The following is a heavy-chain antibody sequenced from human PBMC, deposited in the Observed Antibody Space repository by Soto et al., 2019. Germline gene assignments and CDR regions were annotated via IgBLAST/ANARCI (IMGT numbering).Heavy chain of an antibody. CDR1: GFAFSSHP. D-gene: IGHD3-22*01. CDR3: AKDGSPYYYDSSDYYLH. V-gene: IGHV3-23*01. J-gene: IGHJ4*02. Sequence: GGSLRLSCAASGFAFSSHPMSWVRQAPEKGLEWVAGISDGGDLTYNADSVRGRFTISRDNSKNTLYLQMNSLRAGDTAVYYCAKDGSPYYYDSSDYYLHWGQGTLVTVSS. CDR2: ISDGGDLT.